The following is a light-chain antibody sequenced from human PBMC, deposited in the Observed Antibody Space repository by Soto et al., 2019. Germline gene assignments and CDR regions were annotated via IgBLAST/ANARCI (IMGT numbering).Light chain of an antibody. Sequence: EIVMTQSPGTLSLSPGERATLSCRASQSVSGHLAWYQQNPGQAPRLLIYDASTRATGIPARFSGSGSSTEFTLTISSLQSEDFAVYYCQQYNNWSFGQGTRLEI. CDR1: QSVSGH. J-gene: IGKJ5*01. CDR2: DAS. V-gene: IGKV3-15*01. CDR3: QQYNNWS.